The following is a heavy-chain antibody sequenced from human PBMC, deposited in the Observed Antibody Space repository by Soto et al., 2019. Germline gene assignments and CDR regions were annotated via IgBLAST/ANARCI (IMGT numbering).Heavy chain of an antibody. CDR3: VRENYYYGMDV. CDR2: INSGGNT. CDR1: GFDASVNY. V-gene: IGHV3-66*01. Sequence: EVQLVESGGTLVQPGGSLRLSCAASGFDASVNYMTWVLQAPVKGLEWVSAINSGGNTFYADSVKGRFTISRDNSKNTLYLQMNSLRVEDTAMYYCVRENYYYGMDVWGQGTAVTVSS. J-gene: IGHJ6*02.